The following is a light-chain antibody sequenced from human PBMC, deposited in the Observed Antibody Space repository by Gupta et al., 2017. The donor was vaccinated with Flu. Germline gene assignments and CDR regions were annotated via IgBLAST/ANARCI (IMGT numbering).Light chain of an antibody. V-gene: IGLV3-9*01. Sequence: LGQTATIACGGDNSGSKDVHWYQQKAGQAPELVIHRNSNRPSGIPERFSGSNSGNAATLSISRAQVEDEADYYCQVWDTTTPVVFGGGTKLTVL. CDR2: RNS. J-gene: IGLJ2*01. CDR3: QVWDTTTPVV. CDR1: NSGSKD.